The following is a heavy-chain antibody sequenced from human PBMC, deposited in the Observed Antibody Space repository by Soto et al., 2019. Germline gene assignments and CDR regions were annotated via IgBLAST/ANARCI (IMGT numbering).Heavy chain of an antibody. Sequence: GESLKISCKGSGYSFTSYWISWVRQMPGKGLEWMGRIDPSDSYTNYSPSFQGHVTISADKSISTAYLQMNSLRAEDTALYYCAKGRSYYYGMDVWGQGTTVTVSS. CDR1: GYSFTSYW. CDR3: AKGRSYYYGMDV. J-gene: IGHJ6*02. V-gene: IGHV5-10-1*01. CDR2: IDPSDSYT.